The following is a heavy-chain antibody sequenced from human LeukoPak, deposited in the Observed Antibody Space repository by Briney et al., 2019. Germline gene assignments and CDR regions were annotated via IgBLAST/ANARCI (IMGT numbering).Heavy chain of an antibody. D-gene: IGHD1-1*01. CDR3: ARARGERRVDY. J-gene: IGHJ4*02. V-gene: IGHV4-31*03. CDR1: GGSISSGGYY. Sequence: SETLSLTCTVSGGSISSGGYYWSWIRQHPGKGLGWIGYIYYSGSTYYNPSLKSRVTISVDTSKNQFSLKLSSVTAADTAVYYCARARGERRVDYWGQGTLVTVSS. CDR2: IYYSGST.